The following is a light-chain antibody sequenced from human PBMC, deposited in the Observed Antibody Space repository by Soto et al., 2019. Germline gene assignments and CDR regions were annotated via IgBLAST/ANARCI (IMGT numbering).Light chain of an antibody. Sequence: QSVLTQPPSVSGAPGQTVTLSCAGGSSNIGAGYDVHWYQQLPGTAPKLLIYGSLKRPSGVPDRFFGSKSGPSASLAITGLQAEDEAYYYCQSYDSSLTGWVFGGGTKLTVL. CDR1: SSNIGAGYD. J-gene: IGLJ3*02. CDR3: QSYDSSLTGWV. CDR2: GSL. V-gene: IGLV1-40*01.